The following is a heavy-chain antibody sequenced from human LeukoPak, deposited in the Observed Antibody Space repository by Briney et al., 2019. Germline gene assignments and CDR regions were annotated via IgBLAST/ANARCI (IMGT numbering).Heavy chain of an antibody. Sequence: PSETLSLTCTVSGGSISSDHWNWIRQPPGKGLEWIGCIYYSGRTYYNPSLKSRVSISVDMSKSQLSLRLTSVTAADTAVYYCARKNDFDIWGQRTLVTVSS. CDR2: IYYSGRT. CDR1: GGSISSDH. D-gene: IGHD2/OR15-2a*01. J-gene: IGHJ3*02. CDR3: ARKNDFDI. V-gene: IGHV4-59*01.